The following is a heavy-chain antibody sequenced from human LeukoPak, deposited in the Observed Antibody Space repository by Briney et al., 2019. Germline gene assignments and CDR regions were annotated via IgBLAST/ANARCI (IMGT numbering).Heavy chain of an antibody. CDR1: GLTFIVYY. Sequence: GRSLRLSWAASGLTFIVYYMSGIRQAPGKGLEWVSYISSSSSYTNYADSVKGRFTISRDNANNSLYLQNRGVIAKDTDVYYCARVHSSGWYWFDPWGQGTLVTVSS. D-gene: IGHD6-19*01. CDR3: ARVHSSGWYWFDP. J-gene: IGHJ5*02. CDR2: ISSSSSYT. V-gene: IGHV3-11*06.